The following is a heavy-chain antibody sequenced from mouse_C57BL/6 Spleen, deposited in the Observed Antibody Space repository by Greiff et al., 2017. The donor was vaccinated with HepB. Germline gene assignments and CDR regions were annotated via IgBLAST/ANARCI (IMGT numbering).Heavy chain of an antibody. D-gene: IGHD2-2*01. V-gene: IGHV1-22*01. CDR3: ARRGTAMVTTGFAY. CDR2: INPNNGGT. J-gene: IGHJ3*01. Sequence: SGPELVKPGASVKMSCKASGYTFTDYNMHWVKQSHGKSLEWIGYINPNNGGTSYNQKFKGKATLTVNKSSSTAYMELRSLTSEDSAVYYCARRGTAMVTTGFAYWGQGTLVTVSA. CDR1: GYTFTDYN.